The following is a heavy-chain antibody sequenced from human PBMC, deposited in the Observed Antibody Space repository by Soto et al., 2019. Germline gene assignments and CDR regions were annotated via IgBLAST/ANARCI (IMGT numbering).Heavy chain of an antibody. D-gene: IGHD3-16*01. V-gene: IGHV1-8*01. CDR2: MNPGSGDT. CDR1: GYSFTNND. J-gene: IGHJ5*02. CDR3: ARMATFGSLNWFDP. Sequence: SVKVSCKASGYSFTNNDVTWVRQATGQGLEWMGWMNPGSGDTGYAQKFQGRVTMTRDISIATAYMELSSLRSDDTAIYYCARMATFGSLNWFDPWGQGTLVPVPS.